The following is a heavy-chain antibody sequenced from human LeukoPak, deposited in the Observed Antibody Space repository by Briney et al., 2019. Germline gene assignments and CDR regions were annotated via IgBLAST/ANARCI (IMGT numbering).Heavy chain of an antibody. D-gene: IGHD2-2*02. V-gene: IGHV1-8*01. CDR3: ARSRYCSSTSCYKGPNWFDP. Sequence: APVKVSCKASGYTFTSYDINWVRQATGQGLEWMGWMNPNSGNTGYAQKFQGRVTMTRNTSISTAYMELSSLRSEDTAVYYCARSRYCSSTSCYKGPNWFDPWGQGTLVTVSS. CDR1: GYTFTSYD. J-gene: IGHJ5*02. CDR2: MNPNSGNT.